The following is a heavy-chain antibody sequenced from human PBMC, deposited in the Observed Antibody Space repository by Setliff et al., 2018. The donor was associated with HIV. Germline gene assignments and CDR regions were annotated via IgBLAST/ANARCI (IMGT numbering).Heavy chain of an antibody. D-gene: IGHD3-3*01. CDR3: ARGEKRFLEWLPLDYYYYYYMDV. J-gene: IGHJ6*03. Sequence: GASVKVSCKASGGASSGYAISWVRQAPGQGLELMGGIIPIFGTANYAQKFQGRVTITADESTSTAYMELSSLRSEDTAVYYCARGEKRFLEWLPLDYYYYYYMDVWGKGITVTVSS. CDR1: GGASSGYA. V-gene: IGHV1-69*13. CDR2: IIPIFGTA.